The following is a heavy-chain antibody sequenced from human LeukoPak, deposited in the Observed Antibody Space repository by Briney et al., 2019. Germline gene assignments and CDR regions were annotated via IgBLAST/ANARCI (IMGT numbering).Heavy chain of an antibody. D-gene: IGHD5-18*01. CDR3: ARGRRGYSYGPTFDY. J-gene: IGHJ4*02. CDR1: GGSISSSSYY. Sequence: SETLSLTCTVSGGSISSSSYYWSWIRQHPGKGLEWIGYIYYSGSTYYNPSLKSRVTISVDTSKNQFSLKLSSVTAADTAVYYCARGRRGYSYGPTFDYWGQGTLVTVSS. CDR2: IYYSGST. V-gene: IGHV4-31*03.